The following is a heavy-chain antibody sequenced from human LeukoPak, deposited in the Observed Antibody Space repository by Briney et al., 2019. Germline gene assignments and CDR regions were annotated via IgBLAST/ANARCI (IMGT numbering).Heavy chain of an antibody. J-gene: IGHJ6*03. Sequence: SETLSLTCTVSGGSISSYYWSWIRQPAGKGLEWIGRIYTSGSTNYNPSLKSRVTMSVDTSKNQFSLKLSSVTAADTAVYYCARNRAPEYYYYMDVWGKGTTVTVSS. CDR1: GGSISSYY. CDR2: IYTSGST. D-gene: IGHD3-10*01. V-gene: IGHV4-4*07. CDR3: ARNRAPEYYYYMDV.